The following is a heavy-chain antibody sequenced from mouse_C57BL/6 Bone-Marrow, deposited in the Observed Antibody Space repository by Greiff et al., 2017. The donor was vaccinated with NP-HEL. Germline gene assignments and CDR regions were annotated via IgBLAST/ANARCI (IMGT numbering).Heavy chain of an antibody. Sequence: QVQLQQPGAELVKPGASVKLSCTASGYTFTSYWMTWVQQRPGQGLEWIGDIYPGSGSTNYDEKFKGRATLTVDTSSSTAYTQLSSLTSEDSAGDYCASSPLDEGYHWGNWYFDVWGTGTTVTVSA. CDR1: GYTFTSYW. V-gene: IGHV1-55*01. D-gene: IGHD2-3*01. J-gene: IGHJ1*03. CDR3: ASSPLDEGYHWGNWYFDV. CDR2: IYPGSGST.